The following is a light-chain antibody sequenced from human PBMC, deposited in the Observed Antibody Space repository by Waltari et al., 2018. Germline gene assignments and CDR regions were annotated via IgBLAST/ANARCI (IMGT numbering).Light chain of an antibody. J-gene: IGKJ1*01. CDR2: GAS. CDR3: QQYGNSPPT. Sequence: EIVLTQSPATLSLSPGETATLSCRASQSLSSIYLAWYQQKPGQAPRLLIYGASSRATGIPDRFSGSGSGTDFTLTISRLEPEDFAVYYCQQYGNSPPTFGQGTKVEIK. CDR1: QSLSSIY. V-gene: IGKV3-20*01.